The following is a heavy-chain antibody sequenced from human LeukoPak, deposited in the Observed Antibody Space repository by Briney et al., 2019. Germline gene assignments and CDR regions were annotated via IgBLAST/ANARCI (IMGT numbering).Heavy chain of an antibody. V-gene: IGHV3-74*01. Sequence: PGGSLRLSCVASGFSLSGYWMYGVRQAPGKGLMYISRNNGDGSTTNYADVVKGRFTMSRDNVKNTLYLQMNSLRVEDTAVYYCARAPRNVGLAPWGQGTLVTVSS. D-gene: IGHD2-15*01. CDR3: ARAPRNVGLAP. J-gene: IGHJ5*02. CDR2: NNGDGSTT. CDR1: GFSLSGYW.